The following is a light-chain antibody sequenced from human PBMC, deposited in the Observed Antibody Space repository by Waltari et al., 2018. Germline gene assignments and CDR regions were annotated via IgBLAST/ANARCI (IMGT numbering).Light chain of an antibody. CDR3: QQYGSSLPYT. CDR2: GAS. V-gene: IGKV3-20*01. Sequence: EIVLTQSPGTLSLSPGERATLSCRASQSVSSSYLAWYQQKPGQAPRPLLYGASSRATGIPDRFSGSGSGTDFTLTISRLEPEDFAVYYCQQYGSSLPYTFGQGTKLEIK. CDR1: QSVSSSY. J-gene: IGKJ2*01.